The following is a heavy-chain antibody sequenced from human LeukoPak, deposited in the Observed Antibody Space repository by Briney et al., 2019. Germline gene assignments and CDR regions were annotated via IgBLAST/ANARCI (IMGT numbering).Heavy chain of an antibody. CDR2: FDPEDGET. CDR3: ATGGNSGYDFHAFDI. D-gene: IGHD5-12*01. V-gene: IGHV1-24*01. J-gene: IGHJ3*02. CDR1: GYNLTELS. Sequence: GASVKVSCKVSGYNLTELSMHWVRQAPGKGLEWMGGFDPEDGETIYAQKFQGRVTMAEDTSTDTAYMELSSLRSEDTAVYYCATGGNSGYDFHAFDIWGQGTMVTVSS.